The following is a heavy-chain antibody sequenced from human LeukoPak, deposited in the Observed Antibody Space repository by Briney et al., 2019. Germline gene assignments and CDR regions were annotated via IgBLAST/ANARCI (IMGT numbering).Heavy chain of an antibody. CDR3: ARPRAFSYGQMYYFDY. CDR2: INPKTGGT. V-gene: IGHV1-2*02. Sequence: ASVKVSCKASGYTFIDYYIHWVRQAPGQGLEWMGWINPKTGGTNYAQKFQGRVTMTSDTSITTAYVELSRLRFDDTAVYYCARPRAFSYGQMYYFDYWGQGALVTVSS. D-gene: IGHD5-18*01. CDR1: GYTFIDYY. J-gene: IGHJ4*02.